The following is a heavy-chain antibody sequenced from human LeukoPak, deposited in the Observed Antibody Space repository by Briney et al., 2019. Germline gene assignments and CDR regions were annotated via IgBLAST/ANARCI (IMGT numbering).Heavy chain of an antibody. CDR1: GFRFCSYG. Sequence: GRSLRLSCAPPGFRFCSYGLHWVGQAPGEGLEWVAVIWYDGSKQYHAESVQGRFTISRDNSKNMAYLQMNSLRDEDTAVYYCARDPGGIHSYWGQGTLVTVSS. CDR3: ARDPGGIHSY. V-gene: IGHV3-33*01. D-gene: IGHD1-26*01. CDR2: IWYDGSKQ. J-gene: IGHJ4*02.